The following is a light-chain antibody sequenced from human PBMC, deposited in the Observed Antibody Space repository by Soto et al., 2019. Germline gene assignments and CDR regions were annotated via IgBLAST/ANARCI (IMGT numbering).Light chain of an antibody. V-gene: IGKV3-20*01. Sequence: EIVLTQSPGTLSLSPGERATISCRASQSISSSYLDWYQQKPGQAPRLLVYGASSRATGIPDRFSGSGSGTDFTLTISRLEPEDFAVYYCQQYGSSRFTFGPGTKVEIK. J-gene: IGKJ3*01. CDR1: QSISSSY. CDR3: QQYGSSRFT. CDR2: GAS.